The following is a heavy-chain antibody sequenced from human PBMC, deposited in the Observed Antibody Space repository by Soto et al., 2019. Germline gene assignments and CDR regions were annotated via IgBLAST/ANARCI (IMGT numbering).Heavy chain of an antibody. CDR3: ARRGSRPLFDY. CDR2: IYYSGST. CDR1: GGSISSYY. Sequence: SETLSLTCTVSGGSISSYYWSWIRQPPGKGLEWIGYIYYSGSTNYNPSLKSRVTISVDTSKNQFSLKLSSVTAADTAVYYCARRGSRPLFDYWGQGTLVTVSS. V-gene: IGHV4-59*08. J-gene: IGHJ4*02. D-gene: IGHD5-12*01.